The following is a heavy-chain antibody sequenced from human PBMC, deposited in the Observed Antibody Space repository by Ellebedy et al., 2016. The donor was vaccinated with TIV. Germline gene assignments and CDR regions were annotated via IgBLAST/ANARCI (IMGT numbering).Heavy chain of an antibody. CDR2: ISYDGSNK. D-gene: IGHD3-22*01. CDR1: GFTFSSYA. Sequence: PGGSLRLSCAASGFTFSSYAMHWVRQAPGKGLEWVAVISYDGSNKYYADSVKGRFTISRDNSKNTLYLQMNSLRAEDTAVYYCARDQATYYYDSSGYYYGPQSRPHNGYYFDYWGQGTLVTVSS. J-gene: IGHJ4*02. CDR3: ARDQATYYYDSSGYYYGPQSRPHNGYYFDY. V-gene: IGHV3-30-3*01.